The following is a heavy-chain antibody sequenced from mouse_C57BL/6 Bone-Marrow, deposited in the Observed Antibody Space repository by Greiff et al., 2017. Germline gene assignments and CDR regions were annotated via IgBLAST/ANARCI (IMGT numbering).Heavy chain of an antibody. Sequence: QVHVKQPGAELVMPGASVKLSCKASGYTFTSYWMHWVKQRPGQGLEWIGEIDPSDSYTNYNQKFKGKSTLTVDKSSSTAYMQLSSLTSEDSAVYYCARSDYDDYYAMDYWGQGTSVTVSS. CDR2: IDPSDSYT. CDR1: GYTFTSYW. V-gene: IGHV1-69*01. J-gene: IGHJ4*01. CDR3: ARSDYDDYYAMDY. D-gene: IGHD2-4*01.